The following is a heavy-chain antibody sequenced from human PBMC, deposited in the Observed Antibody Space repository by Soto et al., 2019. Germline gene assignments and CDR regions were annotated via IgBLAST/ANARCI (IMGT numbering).Heavy chain of an antibody. J-gene: IGHJ4*02. CDR1: GFTFSSYW. CDR2: IKQDGSEK. CDR3: ARGRGCSTGCHNFDY. V-gene: IGHV3-7*01. D-gene: IGHD2-2*01. Sequence: EVQLVESGGGLVQPGGSLRLSCAASGFTFSSYWMSWVRQAPGKGLEGVANIKQDGSEKYYVDSVKGRFTISRDNAKYSLYLQMNSLRAEDTAVYYCARGRGCSTGCHNFDYWGQGTLVTVSS.